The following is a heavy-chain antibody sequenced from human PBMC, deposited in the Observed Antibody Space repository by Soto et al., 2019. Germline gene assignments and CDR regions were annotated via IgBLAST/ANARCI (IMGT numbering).Heavy chain of an antibody. V-gene: IGHV3-7*01. CDR2: IKQDGSEK. CDR1: GFTLSSYW. CDR3: ARDFFIHSDILTGTPFDY. J-gene: IGHJ4*02. Sequence: GRSLRLSCASSGFTLSSYWMSWVRQAPGKGLEWVANIKQDGSEKYYVDSVKGRFTISRYNAKNSLYLQMNSLRAEDTAVYYCARDFFIHSDILTGTPFDYWGQGTLVTVS. D-gene: IGHD3-9*01.